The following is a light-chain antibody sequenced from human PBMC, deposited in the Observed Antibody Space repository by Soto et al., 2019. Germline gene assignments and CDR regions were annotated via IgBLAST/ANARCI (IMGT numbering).Light chain of an antibody. CDR1: QSVSSY. CDR2: DAS. Sequence: EIVLTQSPATLSLSPGERATLSCRASQSVSSYLAWYQQKSGQAPRLLIYDASKRATGIPARFSGSGSGTDFTLTISSLEPEDXXXXXXXXRSXWPRLTFGGGTKVEIK. V-gene: IGKV3-11*01. CDR3: XXRSXWPRLT. J-gene: IGKJ4*01.